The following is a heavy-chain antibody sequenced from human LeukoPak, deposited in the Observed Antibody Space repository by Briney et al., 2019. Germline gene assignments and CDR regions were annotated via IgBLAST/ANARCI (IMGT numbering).Heavy chain of an antibody. CDR1: GGSISSYY. J-gene: IGHJ4*02. CDR2: FYTSGST. Sequence: KTSETLSLTCTVSGGSISSYYWSWIRQPAGKALEWIGRFYTSGSTNYNPSLKSRVAISVDKSKNQFSLKLSSVTAADTAVYYCARARGNYYDSSGYRFDYWGQGTLVTVSS. D-gene: IGHD3-22*01. V-gene: IGHV4-4*07. CDR3: ARARGNYYDSSGYRFDY.